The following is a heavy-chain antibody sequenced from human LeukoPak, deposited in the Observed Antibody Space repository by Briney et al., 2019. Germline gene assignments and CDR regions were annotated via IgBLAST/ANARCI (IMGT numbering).Heavy chain of an antibody. CDR1: GGSISSSSYY. Sequence: SETLSLTCTVSGGSISSSSYYWGWIRQPPGKGLEWIGSIYYSGSTYYNPSLKSRVTISVDTSKNQFSLKLSSVTAADTAVYYCARPGGIAAAGTVDYWGQGTLVTVSP. D-gene: IGHD6-13*01. V-gene: IGHV4-39*01. CDR2: IYYSGST. J-gene: IGHJ4*02. CDR3: ARPGGIAAAGTVDY.